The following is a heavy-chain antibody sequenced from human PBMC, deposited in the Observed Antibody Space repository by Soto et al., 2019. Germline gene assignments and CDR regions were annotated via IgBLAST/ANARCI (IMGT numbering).Heavy chain of an antibody. J-gene: IGHJ5*02. V-gene: IGHV3-33*08. CDR3: ARPSGAYSPLSHWFDP. Sequence: PGGSLRLSCAGSGFTFNIYALAWVRQAPGKGLEWVALIWNDGSDKYYADSAKGRFTISRDNSKNTMYLQMNSLRVEDTAVYYCARPSGAYSPLSHWFDPWGQGTLVTVSS. D-gene: IGHD5-18*01. CDR1: GFTFNIYA. CDR2: IWNDGSDK.